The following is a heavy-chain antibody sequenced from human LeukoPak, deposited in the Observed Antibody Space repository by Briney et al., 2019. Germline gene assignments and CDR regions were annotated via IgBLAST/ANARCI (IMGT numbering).Heavy chain of an antibody. CDR1: GYTFTSYG. V-gene: IGHV1-18*01. D-gene: IGHD6-19*01. CDR3: ARAAGLQWLFSDFDY. CDR2: ISAYNGNT. Sequence: ASVKVSCKASGYTFTSYGISWVRQAPGQGLEWMGWISAYNGNTNYAQKLQGRVTMTTDTSTSTAYMGLRSLRSDDTAVYYCARAAGLQWLFSDFDYWGQGTLVTVSS. J-gene: IGHJ4*02.